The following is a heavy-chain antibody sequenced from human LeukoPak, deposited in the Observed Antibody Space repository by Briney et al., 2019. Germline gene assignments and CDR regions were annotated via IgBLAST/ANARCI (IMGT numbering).Heavy chain of an antibody. D-gene: IGHD2-15*01. V-gene: IGHV4-30-2*01. J-gene: IGHJ4*02. CDR3: ARGQPFTGGGSELTDY. Sequence: SETLSLTCTVSGGSISSGGYYWSWIRQPPGKGLEWIGYIYHSGSTYYNPSLKSRVTISVDRSKNQFSLKLSSVTAADTAVYYCARGQPFTGGGSELTDYWGQGTLVTVSS. CDR2: IYHSGST. CDR1: GGSISSGGYY.